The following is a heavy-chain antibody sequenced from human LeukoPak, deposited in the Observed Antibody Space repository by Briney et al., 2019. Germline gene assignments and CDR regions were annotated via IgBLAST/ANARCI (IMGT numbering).Heavy chain of an antibody. CDR2: IYSGGST. D-gene: IGHD3-22*01. J-gene: IGHJ4*02. CDR1: GFTVSSNY. V-gene: IGHV3-53*01. Sequence: PGGSLRLSCAASGFTVSSNYMSWVRQAPGKGLEWVSVIYSGGSTYYADSVKGRFTISRDNSKNTLYLQMNSLRAEDTAVYYCTRGLRYYYDSSGPQKHWGQGTLVTVSS. CDR3: TRGLRYYYDSSGPQKH.